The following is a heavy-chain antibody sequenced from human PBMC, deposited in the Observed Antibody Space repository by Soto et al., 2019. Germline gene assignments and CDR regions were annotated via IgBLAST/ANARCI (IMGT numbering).Heavy chain of an antibody. CDR3: ASDGMATVANDFYGMDV. CDR1: GYFFTSYA. Sequence: QIHLVQSGGEVKKTGASVRVSCKASGYFFTSYAIGWVRQAPGQGLEWMGWISANDGETYYAPKLQDRLTMTTDTSTSTAYMELRSLRSDDTAVYYCASDGMATVANDFYGMDVWGQGTTVIVSS. CDR2: ISANDGET. D-gene: IGHD5-12*01. J-gene: IGHJ6*02. V-gene: IGHV1-18*01.